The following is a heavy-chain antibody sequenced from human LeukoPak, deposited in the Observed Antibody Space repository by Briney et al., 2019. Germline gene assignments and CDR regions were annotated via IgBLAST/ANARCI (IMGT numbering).Heavy chain of an antibody. J-gene: IGHJ4*02. CDR2: ISGSGGST. Sequence: GGSLRLSCAASGFTFSSYAMSWVHQAPGKGLEWVSAISGSGGSTYYADSVKGRFTISRDNSKNTLYLQMNSLRAEDTAVYYCAKTQEWELLRGPGGYYFDYWGQGTLVTVSS. V-gene: IGHV3-23*01. CDR1: GFTFSSYA. CDR3: AKTQEWELLRGPGGYYFDY. D-gene: IGHD1-26*01.